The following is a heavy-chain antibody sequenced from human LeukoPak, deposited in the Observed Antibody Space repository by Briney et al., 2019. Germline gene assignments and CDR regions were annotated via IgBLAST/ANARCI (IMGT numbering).Heavy chain of an antibody. Sequence: SETLSLTCTVSGGSISSYYWSWIRQPPGKGLEWIGYIYYSGSTNYNPSLKSRVTISVDTSKNQFSLKLSSVTAADTAVYYCARVGRMAEEGAFDIWGQGTMVTVSS. V-gene: IGHV4-59*01. J-gene: IGHJ3*02. CDR3: ARVGRMAEEGAFDI. CDR1: GGSISSYY. CDR2: IYYSGST. D-gene: IGHD2-8*01.